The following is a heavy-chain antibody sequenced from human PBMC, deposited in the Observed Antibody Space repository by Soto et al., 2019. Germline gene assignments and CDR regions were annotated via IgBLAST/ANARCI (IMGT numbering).Heavy chain of an antibody. CDR1: GGTFSSYA. J-gene: IGHJ4*02. Sequence: QVQPVQSGAEVKKPGSSVKVSCKASGGTFSSYAISWVRQAPGQGLEWMGGVIPIFGTANYAQKFQGRVTITADESTSTAYMELSSLRSEDTAVYYCARDLYYYDSSGYFDYWGQGTLVTVSS. CDR2: VIPIFGTA. V-gene: IGHV1-69*01. D-gene: IGHD3-22*01. CDR3: ARDLYYYDSSGYFDY.